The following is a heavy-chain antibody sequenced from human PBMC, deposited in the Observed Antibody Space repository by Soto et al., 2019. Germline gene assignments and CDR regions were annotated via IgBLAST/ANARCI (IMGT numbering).Heavy chain of an antibody. Sequence: PGGSLRLSCAASGFTFSNAWMNWVRQAPGKGLEWVGRIKSKTDGGTTDYAAPVKGRFTISRDDSKDTLYLQMNSLKTEDTAVYYCTFRGAGRITMIVVVNDYWGQGTLVTVSS. D-gene: IGHD3-22*01. CDR3: TFRGAGRITMIVVVNDY. J-gene: IGHJ4*02. V-gene: IGHV3-15*07. CDR2: IKSKTDGGTT. CDR1: GFTFSNAW.